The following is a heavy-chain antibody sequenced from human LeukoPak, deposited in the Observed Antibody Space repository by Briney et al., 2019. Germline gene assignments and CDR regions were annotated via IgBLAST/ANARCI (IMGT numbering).Heavy chain of an antibody. D-gene: IGHD3-3*01. CDR3: ARDNGVVHGVYYMDV. CDR2: IKQDGSEK. J-gene: IGHJ6*03. CDR1: GFTFSNYW. Sequence: GGSLRLSCAASGFTFSNYWMTWVRQAPGKGLEWVADIKQDGSEKVYVKSVRGRFTISRDNAKMSLFLQMNSLRAEDTAVYYCARDNGVVHGVYYMDVWGKGTTVTVS. V-gene: IGHV3-7*01.